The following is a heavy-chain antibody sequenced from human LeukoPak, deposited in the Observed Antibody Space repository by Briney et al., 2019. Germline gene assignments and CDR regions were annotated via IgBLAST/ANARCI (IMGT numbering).Heavy chain of an antibody. CDR3: AKDRGSGYHYFDY. CDR2: ISTSGESA. Sequence: GGSLRLSCPVSGFTFSSYAMSWVRQAPGRGLEWVSVISTSGESAYYADSVKGRFTISRDDSKNTLYLQMNSLRAEDTAVYYCAKDRGSGYHYFDYWGQGTLVTVSS. J-gene: IGHJ4*02. V-gene: IGHV3-23*01. CDR1: GFTFSSYA. D-gene: IGHD3-22*01.